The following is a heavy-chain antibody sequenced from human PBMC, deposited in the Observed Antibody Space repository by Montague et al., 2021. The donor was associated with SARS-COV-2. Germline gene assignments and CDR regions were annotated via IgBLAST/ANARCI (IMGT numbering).Heavy chain of an antibody. V-gene: IGHV4-34*01. CDR2: IHNGGST. D-gene: IGHD3-10*01. J-gene: IGHJ6*03. Sequence: SETLSLTCAVHGGSFSTYSWNWIRQPPGKGLEWIWEIHNGGSTNYNPSLKIRVTISADTSKNQYTLKLTSVADAATAAYYCARLGDGVVPSPILGVGPYYSYYYMDVWGKGTTVTVSS. CDR1: GGSFSTYS. CDR3: ARLGDGVVPSPILGVGPYYSYYYMDV.